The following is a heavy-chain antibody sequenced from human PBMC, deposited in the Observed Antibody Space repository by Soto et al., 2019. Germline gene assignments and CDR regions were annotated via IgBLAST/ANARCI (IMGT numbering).Heavy chain of an antibody. J-gene: IGHJ4*02. CDR1: GGTFSSYA. CDR2: IIPIFGTA. D-gene: IGHD4-17*01. V-gene: IGHV1-69*06. Sequence: QVQLVQSGAEVKKPGSSVKVSCKASGGTFSSYAISWVRQAPGQGLEWMGGIIPIFGTANYAQKFQGRVTITADKSTSTAYMELSSLRSEDTAVYYCAKRRLRSHLPTDYFDYWGQGTLVTVSS. CDR3: AKRRLRSHLPTDYFDY.